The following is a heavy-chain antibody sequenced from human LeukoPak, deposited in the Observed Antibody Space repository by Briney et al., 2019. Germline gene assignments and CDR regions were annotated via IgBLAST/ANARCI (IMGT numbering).Heavy chain of an antibody. D-gene: IGHD3-22*01. CDR1: GFTFSSYS. Sequence: GGSLRLSCAASGFTFSSYSMNWVRQAPGKGLEWVSSITRSNYIYYADSVKGRFTISRDNAKNSLYLQMNSLRAEDTAFYYCARGLHRFYYDSVGYPGTSWGQGTLVTVSS. CDR3: ARGLHRFYYDSVGYPGTS. V-gene: IGHV3-21*06. CDR2: ITRSNYI. J-gene: IGHJ4*02.